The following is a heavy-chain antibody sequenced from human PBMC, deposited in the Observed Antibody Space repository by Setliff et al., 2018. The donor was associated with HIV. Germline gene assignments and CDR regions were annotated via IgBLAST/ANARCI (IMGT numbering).Heavy chain of an antibody. CDR3: APLXXXXXCSXPVIFDI. D-gene: IGHD3-16*02. V-gene: IGHV3-53*01. CDR1: GFTVSSNY. J-gene: IGHJ3*02. CDR2: LYSGGSK. Sequence: WGSLRLSCAASGFTVSSNYMSWFRPAPGQGLDWVSVLYSGGSKYYADSVKGLFTISRDNAQTXXSLQINSLSASDPPVYYFAPLXXXXXCSXPVIFDIXGXXXXVT.